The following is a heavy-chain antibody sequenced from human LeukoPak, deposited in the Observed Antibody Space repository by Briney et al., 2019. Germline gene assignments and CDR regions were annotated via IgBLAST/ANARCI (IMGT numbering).Heavy chain of an antibody. CDR3: ALGSTPQANFDC. V-gene: IGHV4-39*01. D-gene: IGHD2-2*01. Sequence: SETLSLTCIVSGGSISSSSYYWGWIRQPPGKGLEWIGSVFYTGSTYYNPSLKSRLTISVDTSKNQFSLSLSSVTAADTAMYYCALGSTPQANFDCWGQGSLVTVSS. J-gene: IGHJ4*02. CDR2: VFYTGST. CDR1: GGSISSSSYY.